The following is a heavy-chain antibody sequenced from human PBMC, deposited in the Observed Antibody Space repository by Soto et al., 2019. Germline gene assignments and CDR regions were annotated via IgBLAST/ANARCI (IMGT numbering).Heavy chain of an antibody. CDR3: ATSIQYNYGPRTTYYFDY. D-gene: IGHD5-18*01. CDR2: IIPIFGTS. J-gene: IGHJ4*02. CDR1: GGTFSSYA. Sequence: QVQLVQSCAEVQKPGSSVKVSCKASGGTFSSYAISWVRQAPGQGLEWMGGIIPIFGTSTYAHKFQGRVTLTADESTGPASMEMSSLRSEDTAVYYCATSIQYNYGPRTTYYFDYWGQGTLVTVSS. V-gene: IGHV1-69*01.